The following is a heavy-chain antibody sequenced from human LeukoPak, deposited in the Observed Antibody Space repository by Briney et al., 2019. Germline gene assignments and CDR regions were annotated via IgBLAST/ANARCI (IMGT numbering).Heavy chain of an antibody. J-gene: IGHJ5*02. D-gene: IGHD6-19*01. CDR1: GFTFRSYS. CDR2: ISSSSSYI. Sequence: GGSLRLSCAASGFTFRSYSMYWVLQAPGKGLEWVSSISSSSSYIYYADSVKGRFTISRDNAKNSLYLQMNSLRSEDTAFYYCVTGHQWLLMTWGQGTLVTVSS. CDR3: VTGHQWLLMT. V-gene: IGHV3-21*04.